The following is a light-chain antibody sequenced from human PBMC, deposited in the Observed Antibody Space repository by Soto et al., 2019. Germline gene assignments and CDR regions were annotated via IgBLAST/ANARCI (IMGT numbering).Light chain of an antibody. Sequence: AIQLTQSPSSLSATVGDRVTLTCRASQDISRALAWYQQKPGKAPNLLISAASNLQSGVPSRFSGSGSGTYFTLTINGLQPEDFASYWWQHIYWYPLTFGGGSQVEIK. CDR3: QHIYWYPLT. J-gene: IGKJ4*01. V-gene: IGKV1-13*02. CDR1: QDISRA. CDR2: AAS.